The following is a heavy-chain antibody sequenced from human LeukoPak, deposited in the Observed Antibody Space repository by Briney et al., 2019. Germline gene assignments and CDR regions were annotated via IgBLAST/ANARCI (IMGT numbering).Heavy chain of an antibody. CDR3: ARDRSSRSFAD. Sequence: SETLSLTCTVSGGSISTYYWSWIRQPPGKGLEWIGYIYYLASTNYNPSLKSRVTISVDTSKNQFSLKLNSVTAADTAVYYCARDRSSRSFADWGQGTLVTVSS. CDR1: GGSISTYY. D-gene: IGHD6-13*01. V-gene: IGHV4-59*01. J-gene: IGHJ4*02. CDR2: IYYLAST.